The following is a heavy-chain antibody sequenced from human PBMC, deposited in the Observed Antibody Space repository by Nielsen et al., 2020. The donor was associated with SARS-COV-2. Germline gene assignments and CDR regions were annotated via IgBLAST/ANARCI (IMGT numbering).Heavy chain of an antibody. CDR2: IDHSGTA. CDR3: ARAPDVDVLTGDYPDGFDV. J-gene: IGHJ3*01. CDR1: GGFFSGYC. D-gene: IGHD3-9*01. V-gene: IGHV4-34*01. Sequence: SETLSLTCAVYGGFFSGYCWSWIRQLPGKGLEWIGEIDHSGTATLNPSLKGRVTVSVNPSKNQFSLKMTSMTAADTAVYFCARAPDVDVLTGDYPDGFDVWGQGTGVTVSS.